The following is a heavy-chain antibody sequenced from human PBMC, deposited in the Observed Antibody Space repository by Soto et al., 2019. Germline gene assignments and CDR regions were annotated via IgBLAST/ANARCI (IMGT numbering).Heavy chain of an antibody. J-gene: IGHJ5*02. CDR1: GGSISSYY. CDR3: GGQCTKFDWLIKFDP. V-gene: IGHV4-59*08. CDR2: IYYSGST. Sequence: PSETLSLTCTVSGGSISSYYWSWIRQPPGKGLEWIGYIYYSGSTNYNPSLKSRVTISVDTSKNQFSLKLSSVTAADTAVYYCGGQCTKFDWLIKFDPRGQGTLVTVSS. D-gene: IGHD3-9*01.